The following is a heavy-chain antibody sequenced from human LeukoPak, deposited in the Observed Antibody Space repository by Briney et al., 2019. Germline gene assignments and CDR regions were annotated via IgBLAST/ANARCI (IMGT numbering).Heavy chain of an antibody. D-gene: IGHD7-27*01. CDR1: GGTFSSYA. Sequence: SVKVSCKASGGTFSSYAISWVRQAPGQGLDWMGEIIPIFGTANYAQKFQGRVTITADESTRTAYMELSRLRSEDTAVYYCARDIKLGYFDYWGQGTLVTVSS. V-gene: IGHV1-69*01. CDR3: ARDIKLGYFDY. CDR2: IIPIFGTA. J-gene: IGHJ4*02.